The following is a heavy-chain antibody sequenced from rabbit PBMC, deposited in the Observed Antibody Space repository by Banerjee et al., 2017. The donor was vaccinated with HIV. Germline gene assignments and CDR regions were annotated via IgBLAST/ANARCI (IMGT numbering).Heavy chain of an antibody. D-gene: IGHD4-1*01. CDR3: ARDLAGVIGWNFNF. J-gene: IGHJ3*01. Sequence: QSLEESGGDLVKPGASLTLTCTASGFTFSAYYMCWVRQAPGKGLEWIACIYTSSGSTWYASWAKGRFTISKTSSTTVTLQMTSLTAADTATYLCARDLAGVIGWNFNFWGQGTLVTVS. CDR2: IYTSSGST. V-gene: IGHV1S40*01. CDR1: GFTFSAYY.